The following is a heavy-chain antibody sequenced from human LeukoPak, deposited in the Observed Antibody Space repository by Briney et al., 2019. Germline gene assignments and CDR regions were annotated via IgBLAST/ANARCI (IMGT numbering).Heavy chain of an antibody. J-gene: IGHJ4*02. CDR1: GFTVSSNS. CDR2: ISSGGST. D-gene: IGHD4-23*01. CDR3: ARGRPHGNDY. V-gene: IGHV3-53*01. Sequence: GGSLRLSCAASGFTVSSNSMSWVRQAPGKGLEWVSVISSGGSTYYADSVKGRFTFSRDNSKNMLYLQMNSLRVEDTAVYYCARGRPHGNDYWGQGTLVTVSS.